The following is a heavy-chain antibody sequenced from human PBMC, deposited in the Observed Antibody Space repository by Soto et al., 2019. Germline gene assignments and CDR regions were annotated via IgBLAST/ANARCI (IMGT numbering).Heavy chain of an antibody. V-gene: IGHV4-39*01. CDR1: GASISTSSDF. J-gene: IGHJ4*02. CDR2: VYQSGTT. Sequence: PSETLSLTCSVSGASISTSSDFWGWIRQAPGKGLEWIGNVYQSGTTRLNPFLESRVSIFVDRSKNQFSLELNSATAADRAVYYCARQPESTSYFDYWGQGILVTVSS. D-gene: IGHD2-2*01. CDR3: ARQPESTSYFDY.